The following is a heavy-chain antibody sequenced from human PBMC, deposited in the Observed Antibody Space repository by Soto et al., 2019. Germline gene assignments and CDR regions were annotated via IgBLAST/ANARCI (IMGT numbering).Heavy chain of an antibody. D-gene: IGHD5-18*01. CDR3: ARDVETSMDGLNYFDP. Sequence: ASVKFSCKASGYTFTSYDINWMRQATGQGLEWMGWMNPKSGNTGYAQKFQGRVTMTRDTSINTAYMGLSSLRVEDTALYYCARDVETSMDGLNYFDPWGQGTLVTVSS. CDR1: GYTFTSYD. J-gene: IGHJ5*02. V-gene: IGHV1-8*01. CDR2: MNPKSGNT.